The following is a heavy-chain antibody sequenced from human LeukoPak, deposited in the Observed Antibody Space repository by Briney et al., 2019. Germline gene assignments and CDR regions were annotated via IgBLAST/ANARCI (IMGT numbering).Heavy chain of an antibody. J-gene: IGHJ4*02. Sequence: SVKDSCKASVGTFSSYAICLVRPAPGQGREWMGGLIPIFGTENYAQKFHGRVTNTADKSTSTAYMELSSLRSEDTAVYYCAREGAYGDYAGYWGQGTLVTVSS. CDR3: AREGAYGDYAGY. D-gene: IGHD4-17*01. V-gene: IGHV1-69*06. CDR2: LIPIFGTE. CDR1: VGTFSSYA.